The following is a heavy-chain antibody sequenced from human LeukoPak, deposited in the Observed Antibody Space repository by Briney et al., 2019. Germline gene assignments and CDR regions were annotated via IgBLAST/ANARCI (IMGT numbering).Heavy chain of an antibody. D-gene: IGHD6-25*01. V-gene: IGHV4-4*02. CDR3: AREGGFYRPLDY. J-gene: IGHJ4*02. CDR1: GGSISTTNW. CDR2: VHLNGRT. Sequence: SGSLSLTCDVSGGSISTTNWWTWVRQPPGGGLEWIGEVHLNGRTHYSPSLESRVTMSVDMSENHVSLQLTSVTAADSAVYYCAREGGFYRPLDYSGPGTLVIVSA.